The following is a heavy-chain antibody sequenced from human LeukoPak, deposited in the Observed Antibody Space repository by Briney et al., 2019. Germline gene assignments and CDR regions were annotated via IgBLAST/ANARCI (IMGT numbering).Heavy chain of an antibody. Sequence: SQTLSLTCAISRDSVSSNSVAWIWIRQTPSRGVEWLVRTYYRSQWHYDYAVSVKSRIIINPDTSKNQFSLHLNSVTPEDTAVYYCARSSIKSFDYWGQGTLVTVSS. CDR3: ARSSIKSFDY. CDR1: RDSVSSNSVA. J-gene: IGHJ4*02. CDR2: TYYRSQWHY. V-gene: IGHV6-1*01.